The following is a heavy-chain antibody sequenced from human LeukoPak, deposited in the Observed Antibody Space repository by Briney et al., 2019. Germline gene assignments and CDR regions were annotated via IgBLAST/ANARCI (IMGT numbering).Heavy chain of an antibody. Sequence: GRSLRLSCAVSGFTFSGSAMHWVRQASGKGLEWVGRIRSKANSYATAYAASVKGRFTISRDDSKNTAYLQMNSLKTEDTAVYYCTRSMGSGSYYNWGQGTLVTVSS. J-gene: IGHJ4*02. CDR3: TRSMGSGSYYN. CDR1: GFTFSGSA. V-gene: IGHV3-73*01. CDR2: IRSKANSYAT. D-gene: IGHD3-10*01.